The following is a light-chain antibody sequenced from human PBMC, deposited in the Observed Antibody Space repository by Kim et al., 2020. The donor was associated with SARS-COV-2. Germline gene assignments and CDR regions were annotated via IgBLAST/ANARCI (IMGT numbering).Light chain of an antibody. CDR3: QSYDSSNQV. Sequence: GKTVTLPCTRSSGSISSNYVQWYQQRPGSSPTTVIYEDNQRPSGVPDRFSGSIDSSSNSASLTISGLKTEDEADYYCQSYDSSNQVFGGGTKLTVL. CDR2: EDN. CDR1: SGSISSNY. J-gene: IGLJ3*02. V-gene: IGLV6-57*01.